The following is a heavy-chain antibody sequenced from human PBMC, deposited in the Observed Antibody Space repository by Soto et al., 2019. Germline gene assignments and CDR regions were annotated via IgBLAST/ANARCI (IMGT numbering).Heavy chain of an antibody. CDR1: GGSITSYY. CDR2: IHNSGST. D-gene: IGHD3-10*01. V-gene: IGHV4-59*01. CDR3: ARRWSGTDY. J-gene: IGHJ4*01. Sequence: QVQLQESGPGLVKPSETLSLTCTVSGGSITSYYWSWIRQPPGKGLEWIGYIHNSGSTSYNPSRQSRVTISADVSKTQFSLDLRSMTAADTAVYYCARRWSGTDYWGHGTLVTVS.